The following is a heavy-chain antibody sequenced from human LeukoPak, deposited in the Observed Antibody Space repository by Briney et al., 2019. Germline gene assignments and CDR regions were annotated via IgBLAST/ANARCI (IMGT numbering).Heavy chain of an antibody. CDR3: TTVGLWDWKVWPTPDY. CDR2: IKSKTDGGTT. CDR1: GFTFDDYG. J-gene: IGHJ4*02. D-gene: IGHD3/OR15-3a*01. Sequence: PGGSLRLSCAASGFTFDDYGMSWVRQAPGKGLEWVGRIKSKTDGGTTDYAAPVKGRFTISRDDSKNTLYLQMNSLKTEDTAVYYCTTVGLWDWKVWPTPDYWGQGTLVTVSS. V-gene: IGHV3-15*01.